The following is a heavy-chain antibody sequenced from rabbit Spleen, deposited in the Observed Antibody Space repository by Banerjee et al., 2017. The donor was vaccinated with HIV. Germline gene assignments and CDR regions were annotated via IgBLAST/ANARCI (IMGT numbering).Heavy chain of an antibody. D-gene: IGHD1-1*01. CDR3: ARKYASSGYYYFNL. J-gene: IGHJ4*01. Sequence: QEQLVESGGGLVKPELSLTLTCTASGFSFSSGYDMCCVRQAPGKGPEWIACIYVDSPGYTWYASWAKGRFTISKTSSTTVTLHMTGLTAACTATYFCARKYASSGYYYFNLWGPGTLVTVS. CDR2: IYVDSPGYT. CDR1: GFSFSSGYD. V-gene: IGHV1S45*01.